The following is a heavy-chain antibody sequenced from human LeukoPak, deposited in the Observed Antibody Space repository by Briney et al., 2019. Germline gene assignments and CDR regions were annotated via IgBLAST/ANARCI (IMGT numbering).Heavy chain of an antibody. J-gene: IGHJ4*02. CDR1: GGSLSGYY. Sequence: SETLSLTCPVYGGSLSGYYWSRIPQPPGKGPEWNGEINHSGSTNYNPALKSRVTISVDTSKNQFSLKLSSVTAADTAVYYCARGAEISVAGKTEFDYWGQGTLVTVSS. D-gene: IGHD6-19*01. CDR3: ARGAEISVAGKTEFDY. CDR2: INHSGST. V-gene: IGHV4-34*01.